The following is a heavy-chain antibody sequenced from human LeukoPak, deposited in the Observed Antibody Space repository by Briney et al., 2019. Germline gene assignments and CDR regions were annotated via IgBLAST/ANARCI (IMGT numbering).Heavy chain of an antibody. V-gene: IGHV3-7*02. CDR1: GFTFSGYS. CDR2: IKNDGSDK. Sequence: GGSLRLSCGASGFTFSGYSMTWVRQAPGKGLEWVANIKNDGSDKYYVGSVKGRFTISRDNAKNSLYLQMNSLRVEDTAIYYCARGRGWLDYWGQGTLVTVSS. J-gene: IGHJ4*02. CDR3: ARGRGWLDY. D-gene: IGHD6-19*01.